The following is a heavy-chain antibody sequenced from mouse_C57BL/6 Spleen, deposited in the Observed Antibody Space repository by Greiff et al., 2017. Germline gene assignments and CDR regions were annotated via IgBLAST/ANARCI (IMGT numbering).Heavy chain of an antibody. CDR1: GYTFTSYG. D-gene: IGHD2-3*01. CDR2: IYPRSGNT. Sequence: VKLQESGAELARPGASVKLSCKASGYTFTSYGISWVKQRTGQGLEWIGEIYPRSGNTYYNEKFKGKATLTADKSSSTAYMELRSLTSEDSAVXFCARRPYDGYYVGAMDYWGQGTSVTVSS. V-gene: IGHV1-81*01. CDR3: ARRPYDGYYVGAMDY. J-gene: IGHJ4*01.